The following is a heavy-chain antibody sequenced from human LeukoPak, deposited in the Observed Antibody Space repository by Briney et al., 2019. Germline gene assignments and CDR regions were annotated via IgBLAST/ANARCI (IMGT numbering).Heavy chain of an antibody. CDR3: ARGLYDSSGYYCIFDY. CDR1: GGSFSGYY. D-gene: IGHD3-22*01. CDR2: INHSGST. J-gene: IGHJ4*02. V-gene: IGHV4-34*01. Sequence: SETLSLTCAVYGGSFSGYYWSWIHQPPGKGLEWIGEINHSGSTNYNPSLKSRVTISVDTSKNQFSLKLSSVTAADTAVYYCARGLYDSSGYYCIFDYWGQGTLVTVSS.